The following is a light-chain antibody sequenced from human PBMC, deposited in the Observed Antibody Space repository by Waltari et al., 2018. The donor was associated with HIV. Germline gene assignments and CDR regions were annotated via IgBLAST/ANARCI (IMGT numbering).Light chain of an antibody. J-gene: IGLJ6*01. CDR1: SSNVGEHY. CDR2: RND. V-gene: IGLV1-47*01. CDR3: ASWDDALSSWL. Sequence: QSGLRQPPSTSRPPGPRVVSSCSGSSSNVGEHYVSWFQQLPGAAPRLRIYRNDRRPSGVPDRFTAAKSGTSASLVISGLRSDDEAEYFCASWDDALSSWLFGGGTKLTVL.